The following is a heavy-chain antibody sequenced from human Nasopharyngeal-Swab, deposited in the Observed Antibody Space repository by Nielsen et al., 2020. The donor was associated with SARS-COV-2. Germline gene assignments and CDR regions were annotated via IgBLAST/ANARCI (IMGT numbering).Heavy chain of an antibody. CDR3: ARERTAPGTLYYFDY. D-gene: IGHD1/OR15-1a*01. J-gene: IGHJ4*02. Sequence: WIRQPPGKGLEWMGFIHQGGSTTYSPSLKSRLTMSVDTSKNQFSLKLTSVTAADTALYYCARERTAPGTLYYFDYWGQGTPVTVSS. CDR2: IHQGGST. V-gene: IGHV4-30-2*05.